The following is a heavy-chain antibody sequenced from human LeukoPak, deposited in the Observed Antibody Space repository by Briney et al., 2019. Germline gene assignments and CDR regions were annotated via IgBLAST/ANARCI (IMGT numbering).Heavy chain of an antibody. V-gene: IGHV3-11*04. CDR3: ARADDSSSGYFDY. D-gene: IGHD6-6*01. CDR1: GGSFSGYY. CDR2: ISNSGNTI. J-gene: IGHJ4*02. Sequence: LSLTCAVYGGSFSGYYWGWIRQAPGKGLEWVSYISNSGNTIKYADSMKGRFTISRDNAKNSLYLQMDSLRAEDTAVYYCARADDSSSGYFDYWGQGTLVTVSS.